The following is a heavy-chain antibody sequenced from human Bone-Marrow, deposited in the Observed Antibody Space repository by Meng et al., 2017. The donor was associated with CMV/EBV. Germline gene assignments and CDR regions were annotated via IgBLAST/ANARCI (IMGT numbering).Heavy chain of an antibody. CDR3: ARHSPSTQLGRFDY. Sequence: ASVKVSCKASGYTFSEYYMHWVRQAPGQGLEWMGWINPNSGGTTYGQKFQGRVAMTRDTSISTAYLELSRLRSDDTAVYYCARHSPSTQLGRFDYWGQGTLVTGSS. CDR1: GYTFSEYY. CDR2: INPNSGGT. D-gene: IGHD6-6*01. J-gene: IGHJ4*02. V-gene: IGHV1-2*02.